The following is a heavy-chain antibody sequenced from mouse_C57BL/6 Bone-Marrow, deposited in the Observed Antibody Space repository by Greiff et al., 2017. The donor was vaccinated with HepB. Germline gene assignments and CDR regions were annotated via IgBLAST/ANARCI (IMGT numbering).Heavy chain of an antibody. V-gene: IGHV1-82*01. CDR2: IYPGDGDT. Sequence: VQLQQSGPELVKPGASVKISCKASGYAFSSSWMNWVKQRPGKGLEWIGRIYPGDGDTNYNGKFKGKATLTADKSSSTAYMQLSSLTSEDSAVYFCASLVARYIDVWGTGTTVTVSS. CDR1: GYAFSSSW. CDR3: ASLVARYIDV. D-gene: IGHD1-1*01. J-gene: IGHJ1*03.